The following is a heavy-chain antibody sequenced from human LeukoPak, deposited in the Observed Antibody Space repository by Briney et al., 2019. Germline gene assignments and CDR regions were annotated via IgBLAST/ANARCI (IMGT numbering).Heavy chain of an antibody. CDR3: ARRAGAYSHPYDY. J-gene: IGHJ4*02. D-gene: IGHD4/OR15-4a*01. CDR2: IRYDGSNK. CDR1: GFTFSNYG. V-gene: IGHV3-30*02. Sequence: GGSLRLSCAASGFTFSNYGMHWVRQAPGKGLEWVAFIRYDGSNKFYTDSVKGRFTISRDNSKNTLYLQMNSLRAADTAVYYCARRAGAYSHPYDYWGQGTLVTVSS.